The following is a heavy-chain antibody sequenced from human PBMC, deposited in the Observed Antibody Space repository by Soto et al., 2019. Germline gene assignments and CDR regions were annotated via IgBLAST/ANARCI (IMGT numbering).Heavy chain of an antibody. CDR2: ISWNSGSI. Sequence: EVQLVESGGGLVQPGRSLRLSCAASGFTFDDYAMHWVRQAPGKGLEWVSGISWNSGSIGYADSVKGRFTISRDNAKNSLDLQMNSLRAEGTALYVCVKAVGSYGNFDYWGQGTLVTVSS. CDR1: GFTFDDYA. J-gene: IGHJ4*02. D-gene: IGHD5-18*01. V-gene: IGHV3-9*01. CDR3: VKAVGSYGNFDY.